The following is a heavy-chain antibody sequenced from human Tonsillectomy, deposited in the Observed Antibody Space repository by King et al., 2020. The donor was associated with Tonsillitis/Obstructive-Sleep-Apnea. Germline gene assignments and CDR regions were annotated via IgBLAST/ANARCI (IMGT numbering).Heavy chain of an antibody. D-gene: IGHD6-13*01. Sequence: VQLVESGGGLVQLGGSLSLSCEASGFTFSNYAMTWVRPAPGKGLEWVSSISGRGENTYYTDSVRGRFTISRDNSKNTLFVQMNSLRAEDTAVYYCAKCANGGLAAAGRGISYFYMDVWGRGTTVTVSS. J-gene: IGHJ6*03. V-gene: IGHV3-23*04. CDR3: AKCANGGLAAAGRGISYFYMDV. CDR2: ISGRGENT. CDR1: GFTFSNYA.